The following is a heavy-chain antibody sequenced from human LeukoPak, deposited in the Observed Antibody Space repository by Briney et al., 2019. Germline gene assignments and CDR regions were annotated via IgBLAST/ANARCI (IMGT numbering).Heavy chain of an antibody. CDR1: GGSICTYY. CDR2: IHYSETT. V-gene: IGHV4-59*08. J-gene: IGHJ3*02. D-gene: IGHD6-19*01. CDR3: ARHTSGWHDAFDI. Sequence: PSETLSLTCTGSGGSICTYYWSWIRQPPGKGLEGIGYIHYSETTNYNPSLKSRVTISVDTSKNQFSLKLSSVTAADTAVYFCARHTSGWHDAFDIWGQGTMVTVSS.